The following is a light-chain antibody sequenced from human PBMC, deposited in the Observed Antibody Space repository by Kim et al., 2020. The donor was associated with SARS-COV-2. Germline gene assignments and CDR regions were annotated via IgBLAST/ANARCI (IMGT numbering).Light chain of an antibody. V-gene: IGKV3-20*01. Sequence: ESVLTQSPGTLSLSPGERATLSCRASQIVDNNLLAWYQHKPGQAPRLLIYGASNRATGIPDRFSGSGSGTDFTLTISRLEPEDCAVYYCKKFDTSIWYTFGQGTKLEI. CDR3: KKFDTSIWYT. J-gene: IGKJ2*01. CDR2: GAS. CDR1: QIVDNNL.